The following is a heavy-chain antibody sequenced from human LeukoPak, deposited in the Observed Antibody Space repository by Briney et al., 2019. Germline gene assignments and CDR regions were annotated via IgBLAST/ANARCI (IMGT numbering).Heavy chain of an antibody. CDR1: GGSFSGYY. CDR3: ARIAAAGIDY. V-gene: IGHV4-34*01. D-gene: IGHD6-13*01. Sequence: SETLSLTCAVYGGSFSGYYWSWIRQPPGKGLEWIGEINHSGSTNYNPSLKSRVTISVDTSKNQFSLKLSSVTAADTAVYYCARIAAAGIDYWGQGTQVTVSS. J-gene: IGHJ4*02. CDR2: INHSGST.